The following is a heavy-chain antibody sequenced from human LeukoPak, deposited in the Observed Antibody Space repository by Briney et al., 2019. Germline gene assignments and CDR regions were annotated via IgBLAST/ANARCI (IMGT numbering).Heavy chain of an antibody. CDR3: ARGLRIAAAGTATNWFDP. CDR2: IYYSGST. CDR1: GGSISGYY. J-gene: IGHJ5*02. V-gene: IGHV4-59*01. Sequence: SETLSLTCTVSGGSISGYYWSWIRQPPGKGLEWIGFIYYSGSTNYTPSLKSRITISIDTSKTHFSLKLSSVTAANTAVYYCARGLRIAAAGTATNWFDPWGQGTLVTASS. D-gene: IGHD6-13*01.